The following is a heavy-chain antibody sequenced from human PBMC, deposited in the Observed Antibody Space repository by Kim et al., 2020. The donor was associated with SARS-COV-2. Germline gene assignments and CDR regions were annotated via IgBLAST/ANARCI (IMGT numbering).Heavy chain of an antibody. D-gene: IGHD6-19*01. CDR3: VRRQFTSGWYYFDY. CDR1: GFTFSSHW. V-gene: IGHV3-74*01. CDR2: INSDGTTT. Sequence: GRSLRLSCAASGFTFSSHWMHWVRQAPGKGLVWVSRINSDGTTTIYGDSVKGRFTISRDNAKNTLYLQMNSLRAEDTAVYYCVRRQFTSGWYYFDYWGQG. J-gene: IGHJ4*02.